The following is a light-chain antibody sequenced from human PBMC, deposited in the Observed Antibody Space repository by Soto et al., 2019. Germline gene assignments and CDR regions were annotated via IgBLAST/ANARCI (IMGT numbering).Light chain of an antibody. CDR2: EGS. CDR3: CSYAGTTSYVL. J-gene: IGLJ2*01. Sequence: QSALTQPASVSGSPGQSITISCTGTSSDVGSYNLVSWYQHHPGKAPKLMIYEGSKRPSGVSNRFSGSKSGNTASLTISGLQAEDEADYYCCSYAGTTSYVLLGGGTQLTVL. V-gene: IGLV2-23*01. CDR1: SSDVGSYNL.